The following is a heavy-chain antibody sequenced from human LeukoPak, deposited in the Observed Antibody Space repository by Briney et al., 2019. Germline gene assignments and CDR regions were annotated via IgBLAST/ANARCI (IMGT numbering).Heavy chain of an antibody. CDR1: GFTVSSNY. J-gene: IGHJ6*02. CDR2: ISGSGGST. CDR3: AHLANYYYGMDV. Sequence: GGSLRLSCAASGFTVSSNYMSWVRQAPGKGLEWVSAISGSGGSTHYADSVKGRFTISRDNSKNTLYLQMNSLRAEDTAVYYCAHLANYYYGMDVWGQGTTVTVSS. V-gene: IGHV3-23*01.